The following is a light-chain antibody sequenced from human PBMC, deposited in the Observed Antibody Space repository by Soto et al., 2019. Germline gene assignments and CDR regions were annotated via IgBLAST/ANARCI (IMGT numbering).Light chain of an antibody. CDR3: QQCGSSPWT. CDR1: QSVSSYY. CDR2: AAS. V-gene: IGKV3-20*01. Sequence: EIVLTQSPGTLSLSPGERATLSCRASQSVSSYYLAWYQQKPGQAPRLLIYAASSRATGIPDRFSGGGSGTDFTLPISRLGPEDFAVYYCQQCGSSPWTFGQGTKVEIK. J-gene: IGKJ1*01.